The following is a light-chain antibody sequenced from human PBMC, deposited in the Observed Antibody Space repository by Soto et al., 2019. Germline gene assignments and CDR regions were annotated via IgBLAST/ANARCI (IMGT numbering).Light chain of an antibody. V-gene: IGKV1-6*01. CDR1: QDITND. Sequence: AIQMTQSPSSLAASVGDRVTITCRASQDITNDLAWYQQQPGTAPKVLISAASSLQTGVPSRFSGSGSGTDFTLTISSLQPEDFATYYCLQDFNFPFTFGQGTKLEVK. CDR3: LQDFNFPFT. CDR2: AAS. J-gene: IGKJ2*01.